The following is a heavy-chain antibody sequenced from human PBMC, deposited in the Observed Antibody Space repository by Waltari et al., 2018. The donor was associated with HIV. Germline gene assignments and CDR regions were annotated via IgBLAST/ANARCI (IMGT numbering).Heavy chain of an antibody. Sequence: EVQLVESGGGLVQPGGSLKLSCAASRFSLSDFDMNWVRQAPGRGLEWVSYISRTSNAMYYADSVKGRFAISRDNAKNSLYLLMNSLRHDDSAVYDCAILSSSGYYRDWGQGTRVTVSS. J-gene: IGHJ4*02. V-gene: IGHV3-48*02. CDR3: AILSSSGYYRD. CDR2: ISRTSNAM. D-gene: IGHD5-12*01. CDR1: RFSLSDFD.